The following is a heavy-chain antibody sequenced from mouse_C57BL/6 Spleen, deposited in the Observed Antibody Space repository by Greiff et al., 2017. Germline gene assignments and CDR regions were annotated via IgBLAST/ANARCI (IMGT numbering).Heavy chain of an antibody. CDR1: GYTFTSYG. D-gene: IGHD2-1*01. Sequence: VQLQQSGAELARPGASVKLSCKASGYTFTSYGISWVKQRTGTGLEWIGEIYPRRGNPYYNEKFKGKATLTADKSSSTAYMELRSLTSEDSAFYFCARWGLRDYGNSYFDYWGQGTTLTVSS. CDR2: IYPRRGNP. V-gene: IGHV1-81*01. CDR3: ARWGLRDYGNSYFDY. J-gene: IGHJ2*01.